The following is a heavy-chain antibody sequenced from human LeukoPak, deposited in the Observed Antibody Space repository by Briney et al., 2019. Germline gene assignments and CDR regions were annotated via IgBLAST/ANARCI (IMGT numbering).Heavy chain of an antibody. D-gene: IGHD4-17*01. CDR2: IYHSGST. CDR3: ARATVTPRIFDY. CDR1: GGSISSGGYY. Sequence: SQTLSLTCTVSGGSISSGGYYWSWIRQHPGKGLEWIGYIYHSGSTYYNPSLRSRVSISVDTSNNQFSLKLTSVTAADTAVYYCARATVTPRIFDYWGQGTPVTVSS. J-gene: IGHJ4*02. V-gene: IGHV4-31*03.